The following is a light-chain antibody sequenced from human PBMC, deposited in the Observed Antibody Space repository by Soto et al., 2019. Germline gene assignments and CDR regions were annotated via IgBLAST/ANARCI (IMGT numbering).Light chain of an antibody. CDR1: QSFGRW. J-gene: IGKJ1*01. V-gene: IGKV1-5*03. Sequence: DIQMTQSPSTLSASVGDRVTITCRASQSFGRWLAWYEQKPGKAPKLLIYKASILQSGVPSRFSGSGSGTEFTLTISSLQRDDFATYYCQQYNSYSRTFGQGTKVDIK. CDR2: KAS. CDR3: QQYNSYSRT.